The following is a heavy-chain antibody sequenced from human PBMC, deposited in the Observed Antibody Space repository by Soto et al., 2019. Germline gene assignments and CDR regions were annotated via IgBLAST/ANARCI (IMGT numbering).Heavy chain of an antibody. V-gene: IGHV4-39*01. CDR2: IYYSGNT. CDR3: ARREGLATISYYFDF. D-gene: IGHD3-9*01. Sequence: QLQLQESGPGLVKPSETMSLTCIVSGGSVSSSNYYWGWVRRSPGKGLEWIGSIYYSGNTYYNRSLESRVPISVDKSNNEFSLKVISVTAADTAVYYCARREGLATISYYFDFWGQGSLVTVSS. J-gene: IGHJ4*02. CDR1: GGSVSSSNYY.